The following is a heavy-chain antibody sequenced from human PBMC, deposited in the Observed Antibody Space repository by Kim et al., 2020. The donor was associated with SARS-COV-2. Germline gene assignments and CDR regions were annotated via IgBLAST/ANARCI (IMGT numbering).Heavy chain of an antibody. J-gene: IGHJ4*02. V-gene: IGHV4-59*12. CDR3: ARNWIYCDY. CDR2: GST. D-gene: IGHD1-1*01. Sequence: GSTNYHPSLKRRVTISVDTSKNQFCLKLRSVTAADTAVYYCARNWIYCDYWGQGTLVTVSS.